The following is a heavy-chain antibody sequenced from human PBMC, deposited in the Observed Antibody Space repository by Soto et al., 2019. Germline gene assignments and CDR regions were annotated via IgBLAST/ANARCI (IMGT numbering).Heavy chain of an antibody. CDR1: GDSASRDTGA. J-gene: IGHJ6*02. CDR2: TYYRSKWFN. D-gene: IGHD6-19*01. Sequence: SQTLSLTCAISGDSASRDTGAWNWIRQSPSRGLEWLGRTYYRSKWFNDYALSVKSRMTINPDTSKNQFSLQLNSVTPEDTAVYYCSRVRAEARTPSCAMDFWGPATMLTVFS. CDR3: SRVRAEARTPSCAMDF. V-gene: IGHV6-1*01.